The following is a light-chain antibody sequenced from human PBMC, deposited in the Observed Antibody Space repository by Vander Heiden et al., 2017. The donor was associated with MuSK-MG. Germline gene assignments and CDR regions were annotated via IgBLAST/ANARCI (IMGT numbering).Light chain of an antibody. Sequence: EIVMTQSPANLSVSPGERATLSCRASQSISSNLVWYQQKPGQAPRLLISAASTRATGIPARFSGSGSGTEFTLTISSLQSEDFAVYHCQQDHKWPRTFGQGTKVEIK. V-gene: IGKV3-15*01. CDR3: QQDHKWPRT. J-gene: IGKJ1*01. CDR1: QSISSN. CDR2: AAS.